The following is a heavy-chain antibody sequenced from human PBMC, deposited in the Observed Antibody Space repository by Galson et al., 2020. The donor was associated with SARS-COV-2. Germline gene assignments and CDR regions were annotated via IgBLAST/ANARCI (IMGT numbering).Heavy chain of an antibody. CDR2: ISSTANAYST. CDR1: GFTFSDYA. D-gene: IGHD3-3*01. Sequence: GGSLRLSCTASGFTFSDYAMNWFRQAPGKGLEWVGFISSTANAYSTDFAASVKGRFTISRDDSKSVAYLQMNSLKTEDSAVYYCSRHSGPMLSGYYTTFDYWGRGTLVTVSS. V-gene: IGHV3-49*03. J-gene: IGHJ4*02. CDR3: SRHSGPMLSGYYTTFDY.